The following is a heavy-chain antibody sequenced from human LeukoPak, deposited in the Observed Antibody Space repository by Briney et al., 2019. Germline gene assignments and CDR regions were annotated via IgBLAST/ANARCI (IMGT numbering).Heavy chain of an antibody. V-gene: IGHV4-38-2*02. Sequence: SEPLSLACTVSGYSISCGYYWGWIRQPPGKGLEWIGSIYHSGSTYYTPSLKSRVTISVDTSKNQFSLKLSPVTAADTAVYYCARTGIAAAALDYWGQGTLVTVSS. D-gene: IGHD6-13*01. CDR1: GYSISCGYY. J-gene: IGHJ4*02. CDR3: ARTGIAAAALDY. CDR2: IYHSGST.